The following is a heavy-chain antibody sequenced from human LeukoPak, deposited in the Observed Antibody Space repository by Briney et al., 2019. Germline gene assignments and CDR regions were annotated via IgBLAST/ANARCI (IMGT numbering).Heavy chain of an antibody. V-gene: IGHV4-34*01. J-gene: IGHJ2*01. CDR2: INHSGST. Sequence: SETLSLTCTVSGGSIGSFYWSWIRQPPGKGLEWIGEINHSGSTNYNPSLKSRVTISVDTSKNQFSLKLSSVTAADTAVYYCARDYYYDSSGYDWYFDLWGRGTLVTVSS. CDR3: ARDYYYDSSGYDWYFDL. D-gene: IGHD3-22*01. CDR1: GGSIGSFY.